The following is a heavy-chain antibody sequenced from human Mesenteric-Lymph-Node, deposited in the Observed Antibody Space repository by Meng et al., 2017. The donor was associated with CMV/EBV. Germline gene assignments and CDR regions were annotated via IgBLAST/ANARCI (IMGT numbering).Heavy chain of an antibody. CDR1: GYTFTSYD. CDR2: MNPNSGNT. Sequence: ASVKVSCKASGYTFTSYDINWVRQASGQGLEWLGWMNPNSGNTGYAQKFQGRVTMTSDTSTETAYMELSSLTSEDTAMYYCAREHAGYDDYWGQGTLVTVSS. CDR3: AREHAGYDDY. D-gene: IGHD5-12*01. J-gene: IGHJ4*02. V-gene: IGHV1-8*01.